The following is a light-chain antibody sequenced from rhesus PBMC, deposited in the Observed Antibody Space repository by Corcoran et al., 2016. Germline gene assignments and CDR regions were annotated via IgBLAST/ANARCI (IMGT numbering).Light chain of an antibody. Sequence: DIVMTQTPLSLPVTPGEPASISCRSSQSLLHSNGATYLDWYLQKPGQSPRLRIYKVTNRAFGVTDSFSGSGSGTDFPLKISRVEPEDVGVYYCMQSTKAPYSFGQGTKVEIK. CDR2: KVT. CDR3: MQSTKAPYS. CDR1: QSLLHSNGATY. J-gene: IGKJ2*01. V-gene: IGKV2S2*01.